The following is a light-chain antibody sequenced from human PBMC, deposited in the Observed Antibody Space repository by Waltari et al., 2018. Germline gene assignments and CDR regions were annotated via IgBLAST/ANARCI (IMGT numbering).Light chain of an antibody. Sequence: DIQMTQSPSSLSASIGDRVTFTCRASQSISSWLAWYQQKPGKAPKLLISKASTLESGVPSRFSGSGSGTDFTLTISSLEPEDFAVYYCQQRSTPGITFGQGTRLEIK. J-gene: IGKJ5*01. CDR3: QQRSTPGIT. CDR2: KAS. CDR1: QSISSW. V-gene: IGKV1-5*03.